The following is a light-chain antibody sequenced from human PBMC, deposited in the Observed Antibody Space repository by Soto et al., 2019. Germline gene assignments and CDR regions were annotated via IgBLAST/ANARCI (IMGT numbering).Light chain of an antibody. CDR1: QSVLYSSNNKNY. CDR3: QQYYSSLPHT. Sequence: DIVMTQSPDSLAVSLGERATINCKSSQSVLYSSNNKNYLAWYQQKPGQPPKLLIYWASTRESGVPDRFSGSGSGTDFTLTISSLQAEDVAVYYYQQYYSSLPHTFGQGTKLEIK. J-gene: IGKJ2*01. CDR2: WAS. V-gene: IGKV4-1*01.